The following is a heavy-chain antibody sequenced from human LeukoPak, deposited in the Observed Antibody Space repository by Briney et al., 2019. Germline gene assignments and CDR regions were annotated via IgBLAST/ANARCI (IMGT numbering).Heavy chain of an antibody. Sequence: GGSLRLSCAASGFTFSTYEMNWVRQAPGKGLEWISYISSSGSTIYYADSVKGRFTISRDNAKNSLYLQMNSLRAEDTAVYYCAELGITMIGGVWGKGTTVTISS. D-gene: IGHD3-10*02. J-gene: IGHJ6*04. V-gene: IGHV3-48*03. CDR1: GFTFSTYE. CDR2: ISSSGSTI. CDR3: AELGITMIGGV.